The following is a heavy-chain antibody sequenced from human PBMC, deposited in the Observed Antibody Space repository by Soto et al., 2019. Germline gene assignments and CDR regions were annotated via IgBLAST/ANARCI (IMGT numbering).Heavy chain of an antibody. CDR3: TTDSHFSTRLVRFDL. D-gene: IGHD3-3*02. Sequence: EVQLVESGGGLVEPGGSLRLSCAASDFIFSTAWINWVRQAPGKGLEWVGRIKSKIDGGTTDFAASVKGRFAISRDDSQDTMFLQMNSLKSEDTAVYYCTTDSHFSTRLVRFDLWGRGTLVTVSS. J-gene: IGHJ4*01. V-gene: IGHV3-15*07. CDR2: IKSKIDGGTT. CDR1: DFIFSTAW.